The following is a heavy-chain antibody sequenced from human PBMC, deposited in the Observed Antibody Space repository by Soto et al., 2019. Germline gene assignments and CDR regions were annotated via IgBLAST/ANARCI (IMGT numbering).Heavy chain of an antibody. CDR3: ARHYSSGHWFFDY. CDR1: GYSFTSYW. J-gene: IGHJ4*02. Sequence: WESLKISCKGSGYSFTSYWISWVRQMPGKGLEWMWRIDPSDSYTNYSTSFQGHVTISADKSISTAYLQWSSLKASDTAMYYCARHYSSGHWFFDYWDRGPLVTVST. D-gene: IGHD4-4*01. V-gene: IGHV5-10-1*01. CDR2: IDPSDSYT.